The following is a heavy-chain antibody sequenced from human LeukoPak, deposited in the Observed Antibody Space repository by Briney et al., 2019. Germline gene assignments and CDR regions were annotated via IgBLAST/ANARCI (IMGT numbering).Heavy chain of an antibody. V-gene: IGHV4-34*01. CDR3: ARTILVGASDY. J-gene: IGHJ4*02. D-gene: IGHD1-26*01. Sequence: PSETLSLTCAVYGGSFSGYYWSWIRQPQGKGLEWIGEINHSGSTNYNPSLKSRVTISVDTSKNQFSLKLSSVTAADTAVYYCARTILVGASDYWGQGTLVTVSS. CDR2: INHSGST. CDR1: GGSFSGYY.